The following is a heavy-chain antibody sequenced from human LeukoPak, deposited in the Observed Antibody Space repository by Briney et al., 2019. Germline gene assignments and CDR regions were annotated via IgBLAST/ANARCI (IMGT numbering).Heavy chain of an antibody. Sequence: GGSLRLSCAASGFTFSSYAMSWVRQAPGKGLEWVSAISGSGGSTYYADSVKGRFTISRDNAKNTLHLQMSSLRAEDTAVYYCVRDVVGAIPFDYWGQGTLVTVSS. CDR3: VRDVVGAIPFDY. D-gene: IGHD1-26*01. CDR1: GFTFSSYA. V-gene: IGHV3-23*01. CDR2: ISGSGGST. J-gene: IGHJ4*02.